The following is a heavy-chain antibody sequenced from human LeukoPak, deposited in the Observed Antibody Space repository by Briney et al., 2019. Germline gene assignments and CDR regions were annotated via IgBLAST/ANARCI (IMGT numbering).Heavy chain of an antibody. Sequence: PSETLSLTCTVSGGSISSYYWSWIRQPPGKGLEWIGYIYYSGRTNYNPSLKSRVTISVDTSKNQFSLKLSSVTAADTAVYYCARHIWGLAIPAAGNWFDPWGQGTLVTVSS. CDR2: IYYSGRT. CDR1: GGSISSYY. CDR3: ARHIWGLAIPAAGNWFDP. D-gene: IGHD2-2*01. V-gene: IGHV4-59*08. J-gene: IGHJ5*02.